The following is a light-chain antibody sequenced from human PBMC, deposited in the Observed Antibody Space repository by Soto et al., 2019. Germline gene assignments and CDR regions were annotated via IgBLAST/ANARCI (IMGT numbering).Light chain of an antibody. CDR3: QLWDGRSDHFV. Sequence: VLTQPPSVSVAPGQTARIACGGNNIGDQSVHWYQSKPGQAPVVVVYDDSDRPSGIPERFSGSNSGNTATLTINRVEAGDEADYYCQLWDGRSDHFVFGTGTKVTVL. V-gene: IGLV3-21*02. CDR1: NIGDQS. CDR2: DDS. J-gene: IGLJ1*01.